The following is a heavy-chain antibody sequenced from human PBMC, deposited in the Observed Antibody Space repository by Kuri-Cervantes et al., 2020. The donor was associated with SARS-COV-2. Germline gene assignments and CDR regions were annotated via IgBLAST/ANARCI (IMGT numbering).Heavy chain of an antibody. V-gene: IGHV1-2*02. CDR2: INPNSGGT. CDR3: ARLLVSGVSSSWYLLSRPNDYYYYMDV. J-gene: IGHJ6*03. Sequence: ASVKVSCKASGYTSTGYYMHWVRQAPGQGLEWMGWINPNSGGTNYAQKFQGRVTMTRDTSISTAYMELSRLRSDDTAVYYCARLLVSGVSSSWYLLSRPNDYYYYMDVWGKGTTVTVSS. D-gene: IGHD6-13*01. CDR1: GYTSTGYY.